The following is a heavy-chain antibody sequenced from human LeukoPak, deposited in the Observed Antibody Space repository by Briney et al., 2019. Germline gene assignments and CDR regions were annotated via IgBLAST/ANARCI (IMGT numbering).Heavy chain of an antibody. V-gene: IGHV3-66*01. CDR2: IYSGGST. D-gene: IGHD3-10*01. J-gene: IGHJ4*02. CDR1: GVTVSSNY. CDR3: ARYYGSVIYYTNY. Sequence: GGSLRLSCAASGVTVSSNYMSWVRQAPGKGLEWVSVIYSGGSTYYADSVKGRFTISRDNSKNTLYLQMNSLRVEDTAVYYCARYYGSVIYYTNYWGQGTLVTVSS.